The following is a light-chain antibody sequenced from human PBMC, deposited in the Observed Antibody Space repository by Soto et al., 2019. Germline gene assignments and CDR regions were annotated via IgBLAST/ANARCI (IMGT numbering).Light chain of an antibody. V-gene: IGKV1-12*01. Sequence: DLQMTQSPSSVSASVGDRAIIXXRASQACGNLLAWYQQKRGKAPKVXIYGISTLQGGVPSRFSGSEAGTDFTLTISSVQPEDSATYYCQQAATVPLTFGGGTKVDIK. CDR2: GIS. J-gene: IGKJ4*01. CDR1: QACGNL. CDR3: QQAATVPLT.